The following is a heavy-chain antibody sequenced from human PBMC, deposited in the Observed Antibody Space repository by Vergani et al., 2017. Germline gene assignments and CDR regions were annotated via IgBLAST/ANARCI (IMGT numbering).Heavy chain of an antibody. CDR1: GFTFSSYA. CDR2: ISGSGGST. J-gene: IGHJ6*03. D-gene: IGHD3-22*01. CDR3: ANPYYYDSSGYYYYMDV. V-gene: IGHV3-23*04. Sequence: EVQLVESGGGLVQPGGSLRLSCAASGFTFSSYAMSWVCQAPGKGLEWVSAISGSGGSTYYADSVKGRFTISRDNSKNTLYLQMNSLRAEDTAVYYCANPYYYDSSGYYYYMDVWGKGTTVTVSS.